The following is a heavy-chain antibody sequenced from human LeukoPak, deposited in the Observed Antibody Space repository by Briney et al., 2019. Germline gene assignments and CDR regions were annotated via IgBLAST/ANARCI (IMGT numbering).Heavy chain of an antibody. D-gene: IGHD3-9*01. CDR2: VSHGGFT. CDR1: GGSLSNYY. V-gene: IGHV4-34*01. CDR3: ARMTVDILTGSRYYYMDV. Sequence: SETLSLTCAVYGGSLSNYYWNWVRQPPGKGLEWIGEVSHGGFTNYNPSLKSRVTIFVDTSKSQFSLKLSSVTAADTAVYFCARMTVDILTGSRYYYMDVWGKGTTVTVSS. J-gene: IGHJ6*03.